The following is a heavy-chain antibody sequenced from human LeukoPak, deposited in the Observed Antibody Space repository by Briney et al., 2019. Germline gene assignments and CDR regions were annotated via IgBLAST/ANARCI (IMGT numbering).Heavy chain of an antibody. CDR3: TIEIPYSGYPY. CDR1: GGSISSYY. V-gene: IGHV4-4*07. J-gene: IGHJ4*02. D-gene: IGHD5-12*01. Sequence: PSETLSLTCTVSGGSISSYYCNWIRHPARKGLEWIGRIYTSGSTNYNPSLKSRVTMSVDTSKNQFSLKLSSVTAADTAVYYCTIEIPYSGYPYWGQGTLVTVSS. CDR2: IYTSGST.